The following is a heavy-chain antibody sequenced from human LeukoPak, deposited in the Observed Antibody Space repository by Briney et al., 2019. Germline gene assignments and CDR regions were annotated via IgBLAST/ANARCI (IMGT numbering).Heavy chain of an antibody. CDR2: IDPNSGGT. J-gene: IGHJ3*02. V-gene: IGHV1-2*02. CDR1: GYTVTGKF. D-gene: IGHD7-27*01. Sequence: ASVRVSCKASGYTVTGKFIHWVRQAPGRGLEWMGWIDPNSGGTDYAQKFQGRVTMTRDTSIATAYMDLSRLISDDTAVYYCARGLLTARARDAFDIWGQGTMVTVSS. CDR3: ARGLLTARARDAFDI.